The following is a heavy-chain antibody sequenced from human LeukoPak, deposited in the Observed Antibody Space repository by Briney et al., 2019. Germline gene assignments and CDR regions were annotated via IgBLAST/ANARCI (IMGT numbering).Heavy chain of an antibody. CDR1: GYTFTRYY. Sequence: GASVKVSCKASGYTFTRYYIHWVRQAPGQRLEWMGRINPNSGGTNYAQKYQGRVTMTKDTSISTAYMGLSRLRSDDTAVYYCARDPSSGGDYWGQGTLVTVSS. CDR3: ARDPSSGGDY. CDR2: INPNSGGT. D-gene: IGHD6-19*01. V-gene: IGHV1-2*02. J-gene: IGHJ4*02.